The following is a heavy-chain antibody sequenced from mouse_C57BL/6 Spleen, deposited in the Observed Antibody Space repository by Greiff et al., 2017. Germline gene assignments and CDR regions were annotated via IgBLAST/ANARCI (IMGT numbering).Heavy chain of an antibody. CDR2: LWSGGST. Sequence: VQLQQSGPGLVQPSQSLSITCPVSGFSLPSYGVHWVRQSPGKGLEWLGVLWSGGSTDYNAAFISRLSISKDNSKSQVFFKMNSLHADDTAIYYCARRGYYYGSLDYWGEGTSLGVSS. CDR1: GFSLPSYG. D-gene: IGHD1-1*01. J-gene: IGHJ2*03. V-gene: IGHV2-2*01. CDR3: ARRGYYYGSLDY.